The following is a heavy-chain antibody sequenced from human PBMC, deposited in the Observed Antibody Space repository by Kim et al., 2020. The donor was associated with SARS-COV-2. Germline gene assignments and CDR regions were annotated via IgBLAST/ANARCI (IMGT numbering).Heavy chain of an antibody. D-gene: IGHD6-13*01. V-gene: IGHV3-30*18. J-gene: IGHJ5*02. CDR1: GFTFSSYG. CDR3: AKVSGYSNLGWFDP. CDR2: ISYDGSNK. Sequence: GGSLRLSCAASGFTFSSYGMHWVRQAPGKGLEWVAVISYDGSNKYYADSVKGRFTISRDNSKNTLYLQMNSLRAEDTAVYYCAKVSGYSNLGWFDPWGQGTLVTVSS.